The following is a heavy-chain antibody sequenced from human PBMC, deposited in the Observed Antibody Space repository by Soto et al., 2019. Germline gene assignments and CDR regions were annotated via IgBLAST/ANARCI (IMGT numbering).Heavy chain of an antibody. CDR3: ARDCNLELELIGDDY. CDR2: ISSSSSYI. CDR1: GFTFSSYS. V-gene: IGHV3-21*01. D-gene: IGHD1-7*01. Sequence: GGSLRLSCAASGFTFSSYSMNWVRQAPGKGLEWVSSISSSSSYIYYADSVKGRFTISRDNAKNSLYLQMNSLRAEDTAVYYCARDCNLELELIGDDYWGQGTLVTVSS. J-gene: IGHJ4*02.